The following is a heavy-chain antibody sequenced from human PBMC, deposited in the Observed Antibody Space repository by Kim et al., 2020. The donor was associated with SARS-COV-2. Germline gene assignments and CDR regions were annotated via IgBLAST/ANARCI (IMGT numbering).Heavy chain of an antibody. CDR3: ASIIAAASPFDY. CDR1: GFTFSSYS. J-gene: IGHJ4*02. CDR2: ISSSSSYI. V-gene: IGHV3-21*01. D-gene: IGHD6-13*01. Sequence: GGSLRLSCAASGFTFSSYSMNWVRQAPGKGLEWVSSISSSSSYIYYADSVKGRFTISRDNAKNSLYLQMNSLRAEDTAVYYCASIIAAASPFDYWGQGTLVTVSS.